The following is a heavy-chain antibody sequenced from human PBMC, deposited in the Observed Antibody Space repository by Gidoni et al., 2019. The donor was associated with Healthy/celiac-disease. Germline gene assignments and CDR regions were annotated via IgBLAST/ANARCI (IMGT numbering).Heavy chain of an antibody. D-gene: IGHD6-19*01. CDR1: GLTVSSYS. J-gene: IGHJ4*02. Sequence: EVQLVESGGGLVKPGGSLRLSCAASGLTVSSYSMNWVRQAPGKGLEWVSSISSSSSYIYYADAVKGRFTISRDNAKNSLYLQMNSLRAEDTAVYYCARVPRWLVRFFDYWGQGTLVTVSS. CDR3: ARVPRWLVRFFDY. CDR2: ISSSSSYI. V-gene: IGHV3-21*01.